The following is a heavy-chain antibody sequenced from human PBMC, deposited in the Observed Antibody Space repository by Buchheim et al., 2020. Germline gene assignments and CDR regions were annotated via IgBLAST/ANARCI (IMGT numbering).Heavy chain of an antibody. J-gene: IGHJ4*02. CDR3: ARDLRVVLAAPDY. CDR1: GFTFSSYW. D-gene: IGHD6-6*01. CDR2: INPDGSEK. V-gene: IGHV3-7*01. Sequence: EVQLVESGGGLVQPGGSLRLSCAASGFTFSSYWMSWVRQAPGKGLEWVANINPDGSEKYYVDSVKGRFTMSRDTSKNSLYLQMNSLRAEDTAVYYCARDLRVVLAAPDYWGQGTL.